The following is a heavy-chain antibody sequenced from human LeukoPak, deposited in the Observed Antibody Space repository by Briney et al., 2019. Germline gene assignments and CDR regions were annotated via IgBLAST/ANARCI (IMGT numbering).Heavy chain of an antibody. CDR3: ATYYYDSSGYYYEPTPFDY. CDR2: ISSSGSTI. V-gene: IGHV3-48*03. CDR1: GFTFSSYE. Sequence: PGGSLRLSCAASGFTFSSYEMNWVRQAPGKGLEWVSYISSSGSTIYYADSVKGRFTISRDNAKNSLYLQMNSLRSEDTAVYYCATYYYDSSGYYYEPTPFDYWGQGTLVTVSS. D-gene: IGHD3-22*01. J-gene: IGHJ4*02.